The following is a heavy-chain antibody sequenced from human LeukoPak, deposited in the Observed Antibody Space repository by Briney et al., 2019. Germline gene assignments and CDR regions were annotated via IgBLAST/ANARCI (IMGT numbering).Heavy chain of an antibody. Sequence: GGSLRLSCAASGFTFSSYAMSWVRQAPGKGLEWVAAISGRGGSTYYADSVKGRFTISRDNSKNTLYLQMNRLRAEDTAVYYCAKKGDSSGWYFDYWGQGTLVTVPS. CDR3: AKKGDSSGWYFDY. CDR2: ISGRGGST. J-gene: IGHJ4*02. V-gene: IGHV3-23*01. CDR1: GFTFSSYA. D-gene: IGHD6-19*01.